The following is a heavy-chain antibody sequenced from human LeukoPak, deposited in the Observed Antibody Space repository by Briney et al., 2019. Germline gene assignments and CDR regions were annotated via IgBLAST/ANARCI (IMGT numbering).Heavy chain of an antibody. CDR3: ARVVYYGSGSYYNPIHYGMDV. CDR2: INHSGST. V-gene: IGHV4-34*01. Sequence: PSETLSPTCAVYGGSFSGYYWSWIRQPPGKGLEWIGEINHSGSTNYNPSLKSRVTISVDTSKNQFSLKLSSVTAADTAVYYCARVVYYGSGSYYNPIHYGMDVWGQGTTVTVSS. CDR1: GGSFSGYY. J-gene: IGHJ6*02. D-gene: IGHD3-10*01.